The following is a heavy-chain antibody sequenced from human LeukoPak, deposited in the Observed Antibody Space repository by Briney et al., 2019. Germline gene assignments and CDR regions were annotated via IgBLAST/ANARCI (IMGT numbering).Heavy chain of an antibody. CDR2: ILYDGSRK. D-gene: IGHD6-6*01. Sequence: GGSLRLSCAASGFTFTNYAMHWVRQAPGKGLEWVANILYDGSRKNYADSVKGRFSVYRDNSNYSLYLQMNSLRIEDTAVYYCAKGEYNSSPWDYWGQGTLVTVSS. CDR1: GFTFTNYA. J-gene: IGHJ4*02. CDR3: AKGEYNSSPWDY. V-gene: IGHV3-30*18.